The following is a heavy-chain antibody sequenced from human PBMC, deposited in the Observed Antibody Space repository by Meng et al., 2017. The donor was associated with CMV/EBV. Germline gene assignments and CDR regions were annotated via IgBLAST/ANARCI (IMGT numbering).Heavy chain of an antibody. CDR1: GYTFTSYD. CDR2: MNPNSGNT. CDR3: ARVRRATAYYGMDV. J-gene: IGHJ6*02. D-gene: IGHD5-24*01. V-gene: IGHV1-8*01. Sequence: ASVKVSCKASGYTFTSYDINWVRQATGQGLEWKGWMNPNSGNTGYAQKFQGRVIMTRNTSISTAYMELSSLRSEDTAVYYCARVRRATAYYGMDVWGQGTTVTVSS.